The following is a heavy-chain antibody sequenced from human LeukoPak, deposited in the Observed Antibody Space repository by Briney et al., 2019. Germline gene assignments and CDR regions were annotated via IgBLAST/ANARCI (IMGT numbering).Heavy chain of an antibody. CDR2: INPNSGGT. Sequence: ASVKVSCKASGYTFTGYYMHWVRQAPGQGLEWMGWINPNSGGTNYAQKFQGRVTMTRDTSISTAYMELSRLRSDDTAVYYCARSIVAPPVGLDAFDIWGQGTMVTVSS. V-gene: IGHV1-2*02. CDR3: ARSIVAPPVGLDAFDI. J-gene: IGHJ3*02. D-gene: IGHD6-6*01. CDR1: GYTFTGYY.